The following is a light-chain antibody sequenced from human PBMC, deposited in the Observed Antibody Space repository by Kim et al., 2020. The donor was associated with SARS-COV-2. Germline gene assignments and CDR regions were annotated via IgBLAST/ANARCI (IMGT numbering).Light chain of an antibody. V-gene: IGKV1-5*03. Sequence: DIQMTQSPSTLSASVGDRVIISCRARQSISSWLAWYQQKPGKAPKLLIYKASSLESGVPSRFSGSGSGTEFTLTISSLQPDDFATYYCQQYTSYWTFGQGTKLEI. CDR2: KAS. J-gene: IGKJ2*01. CDR3: QQYTSYWT. CDR1: QSISSW.